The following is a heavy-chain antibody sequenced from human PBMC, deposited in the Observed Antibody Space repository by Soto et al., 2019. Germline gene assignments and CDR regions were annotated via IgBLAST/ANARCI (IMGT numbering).Heavy chain of an antibody. V-gene: IGHV3-30*18. CDR2: ISYDGSNK. CDR3: AKAAAGHDALGY. J-gene: IGHJ4*02. D-gene: IGHD6-13*01. CDR1: GFTFSSYG. Sequence: LSLTCAASGFTFSSYGMHWVRQAPGKGLEWVAVISYDGSNKYYADSVKGRFTISRDNSKNTLYLQMNSLRAEDTAVYYCAKAAAGHDALGYWGQGTLVTVSS.